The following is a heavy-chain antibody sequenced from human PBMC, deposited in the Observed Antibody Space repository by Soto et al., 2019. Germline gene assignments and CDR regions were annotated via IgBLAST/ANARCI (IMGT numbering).Heavy chain of an antibody. CDR3: AREGYCSSTSCYWVSYYYYMDV. V-gene: IGHV1-24*01. Sequence: ASVKVSCKVSGYTLTELSMHWVRQAPGKGLEWMGGFDPEDGETIYAQKLQGRVTMTTDTSTSTAYMELRSLRSDDTAVYYCAREGYCSSTSCYWVSYYYYMDVWGKGTTVTVSS. J-gene: IGHJ6*03. D-gene: IGHD2-2*01. CDR2: FDPEDGET. CDR1: GYTLTELS.